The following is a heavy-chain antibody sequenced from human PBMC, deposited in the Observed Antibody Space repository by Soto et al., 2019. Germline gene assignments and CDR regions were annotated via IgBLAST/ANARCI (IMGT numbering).Heavy chain of an antibody. D-gene: IGHD6-13*01. CDR2: INPNSGGT. CDR3: ARGEEQQLVRDSEGIFDY. CDR1: GYTFSGYY. J-gene: IGHJ4*02. V-gene: IGHV1-2*04. Sequence: ASVKASCNASGYTFSGYYMHWVRQAPGQGLEWMGWINPNSGGTNYAQKFQGWVTMTRDTSISTAYMELSRLRSDDTAVYYCARGEEQQLVRDSEGIFDYWGQGTLVTVSS.